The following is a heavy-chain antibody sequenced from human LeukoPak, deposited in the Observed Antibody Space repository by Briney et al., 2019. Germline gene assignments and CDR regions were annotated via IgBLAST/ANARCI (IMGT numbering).Heavy chain of an antibody. V-gene: IGHV4-59*01. CDR1: GGSISSYY. Sequence: SETLSLTCTVSGGSISSYYWSWIRQPPGKGLEWIGYIYYSGSTNYNPSLKSRVTISVDTSKNQFSLKLSSVTAADTAVYYCARPSRGYSGYDAFDIWGQGTMVTVSS. J-gene: IGHJ3*02. CDR3: ARPSRGYSGYDAFDI. D-gene: IGHD5-12*01. CDR2: IYYSGST.